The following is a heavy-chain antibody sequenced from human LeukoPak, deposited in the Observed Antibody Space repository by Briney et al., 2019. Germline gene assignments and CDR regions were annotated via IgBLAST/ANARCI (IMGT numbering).Heavy chain of an antibody. CDR3: AGGDYGDYPTYYYYGMDV. CDR2: ISYDGSNK. CDR1: GFSFSDSP. V-gene: IGHV3-30-3*01. J-gene: IGHJ6*02. Sequence: GGSLRLSCAASGFSFSDSPIHWVRQAPGKGLEWVAVISYDGSNKYYADSVKGRLTISRDNSKNTLYLQMNSLRAEDTAVYYCAGGDYGDYPTYYYYGMDVWGQGTTVTVSS. D-gene: IGHD4-17*01.